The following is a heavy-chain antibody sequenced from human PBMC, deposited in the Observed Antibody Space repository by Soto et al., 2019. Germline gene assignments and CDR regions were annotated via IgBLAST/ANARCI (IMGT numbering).Heavy chain of an antibody. D-gene: IGHD1-26*01. CDR3: ARWVGATSFDY. CDR2: IYYSGST. V-gene: IGHV4-31*03. J-gene: IGHJ4*02. Sequence: SETLSLTCTVSGGSISSGGYYWSWIRQHPGKGLEWIGYIYYSGSTYYNPPLKSRVTISVDTSKNQFSLKLSSVTAADTAVYYCARWVGATSFDYWGQGTLVTVSS. CDR1: GGSISSGGYY.